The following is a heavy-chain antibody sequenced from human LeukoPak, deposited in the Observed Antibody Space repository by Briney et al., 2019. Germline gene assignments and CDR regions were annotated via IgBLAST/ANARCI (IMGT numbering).Heavy chain of an antibody. CDR2: ISSSSSYI. J-gene: IGHJ4*02. CDR3: AREDGSGSYYGTYFDY. Sequence: GGSLRLSCAASGFTFSSYSTNWVRQAPGKGLEWVSSISSSSSYIYYADSVKGRFTISRDNAKNSLYLQMNSLRAEDTAVYYCAREDGSGSYYGTYFDYWGQGTLVTVSS. D-gene: IGHD3-10*01. V-gene: IGHV3-21*01. CDR1: GFTFSSYS.